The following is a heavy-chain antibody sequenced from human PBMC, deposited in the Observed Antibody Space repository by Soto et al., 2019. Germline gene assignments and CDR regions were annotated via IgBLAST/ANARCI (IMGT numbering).Heavy chain of an antibody. J-gene: IGHJ6*02. V-gene: IGHV1-2*02. Sequence: XSVKVSGNASGYTFTGYYMHWVRQAPVQGLEWMGWINPNSGGTNYAQKFQGRVTMTRDTSISTAYMELSRLGSDDTAVYYCARDVRYFDWLLFNYYYGMDVWGQATTVTVSS. CDR3: ARDVRYFDWLLFNYYYGMDV. D-gene: IGHD3-9*01. CDR2: INPNSGGT. CDR1: GYTFTGYY.